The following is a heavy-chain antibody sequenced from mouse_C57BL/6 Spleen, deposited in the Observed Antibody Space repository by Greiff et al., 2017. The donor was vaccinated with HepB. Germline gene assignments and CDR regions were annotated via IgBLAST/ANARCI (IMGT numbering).Heavy chain of an antibody. J-gene: IGHJ4*01. CDR3: TITTVDYAMDY. Sequence: VQRVESGAELVRPGASVTLSCKASGYTFTDYEMHWVKQTPVHGLEWIGAIDPETGGTAYNQKFKGKAILTADKSSSTAYMELRSLTSEDSAVYYCTITTVDYAMDYWGQGTSVTVSS. V-gene: IGHV1-15*01. CDR1: GYTFTDYE. D-gene: IGHD1-1*01. CDR2: IDPETGGT.